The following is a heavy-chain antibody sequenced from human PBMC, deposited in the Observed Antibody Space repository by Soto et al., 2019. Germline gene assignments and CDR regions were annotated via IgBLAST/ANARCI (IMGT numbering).Heavy chain of an antibody. V-gene: IGHV3-21*06. CDR1: GFTFRNYK. J-gene: IGHJ4*02. D-gene: IGHD3-22*01. Sequence: PGGSLRLSCEASGFTFRNYKMNWVRQAPGKGLEWVSSISRSGSYIHYADSVKGRFTISRDDAENSLYLQMNSLRAEDTAVYYCATNYYYDTSVLDYWGQGALVTVSS. CDR2: ISRSGSYI. CDR3: ATNYYYDTSVLDY.